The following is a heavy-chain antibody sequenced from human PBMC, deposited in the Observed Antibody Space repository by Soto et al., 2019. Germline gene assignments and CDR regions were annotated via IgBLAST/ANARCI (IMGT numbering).Heavy chain of an antibody. CDR1: GGSISSTGYY. CDR3: VRSPEVRGVISDYYYYMDV. J-gene: IGHJ6*03. Sequence: TSETLSLTCTVSGGSISSTGYYWGWIRQPPGKGLEWIGSIYYSGSTYYNPSLKSRVTISVDTSKNQFSLKLSSVTAADTAVYYCVRSPEVRGVISDYYYYMDVWGKGTTVTVSS. D-gene: IGHD3-10*01. V-gene: IGHV4-39*01. CDR2: IYYSGST.